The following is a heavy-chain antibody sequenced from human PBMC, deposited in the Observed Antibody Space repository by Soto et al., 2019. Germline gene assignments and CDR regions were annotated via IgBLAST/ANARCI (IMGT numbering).Heavy chain of an antibody. Sequence: ASVKVSCKASSYTFTSYGISWVRQAPGQGLEWMGWISAYNGNTNYAQKLQGRVTMTTDTSTSTAYMELRSLRSDDTAVYYCAKNYYDSSGLDAFDIWGQGTMVTVSS. J-gene: IGHJ3*02. V-gene: IGHV1-18*01. CDR3: AKNYYDSSGLDAFDI. CDR1: SYTFTSYG. D-gene: IGHD3-22*01. CDR2: ISAYNGNT.